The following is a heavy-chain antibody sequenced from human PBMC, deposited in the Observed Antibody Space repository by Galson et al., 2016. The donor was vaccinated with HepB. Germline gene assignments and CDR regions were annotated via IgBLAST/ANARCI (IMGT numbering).Heavy chain of an antibody. V-gene: IGHV3-23*01. J-gene: IGHJ4*02. CDR2: ISGSGDNT. CDR1: GFTSGFNFGAYV. CDR3: AKDMLLLEGYDY. D-gene: IGHD2-15*01. Sequence: SLRLSCAVSGFTSGFNFGAYVMTWVRQTPGKGLEWISSISGSGDNTWYADSVKGRFTISRDESKNTLFLQMSNLRAEDTAVYYCAKDMLLLEGYDYWGQGTLVTVSS.